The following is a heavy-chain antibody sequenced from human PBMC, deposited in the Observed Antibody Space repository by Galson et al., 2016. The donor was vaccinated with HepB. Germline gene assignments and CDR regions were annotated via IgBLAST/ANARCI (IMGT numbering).Heavy chain of an antibody. Sequence: SLRLSCAASGFTFTNNIMSWVRQAPGRGLEWVSTIGGDGATFYGDSVKGRFTISRDDAKSTLYLRMDSLRVEDTATYDCTKRCMTNTCHNADDFWGQGTLVTVSS. CDR1: GFTFTNNI. CDR3: TKRCMTNTCHNADDF. D-gene: IGHD2-8*01. CDR2: IGGDGAT. J-gene: IGHJ4*02. V-gene: IGHV3-23*01.